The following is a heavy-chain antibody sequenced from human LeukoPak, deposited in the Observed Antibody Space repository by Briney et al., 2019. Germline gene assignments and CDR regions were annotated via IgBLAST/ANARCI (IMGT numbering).Heavy chain of an antibody. CDR2: MYSGGGT. CDR3: ARGDYGSDY. D-gene: IGHD4-17*01. Sequence: GGSLRLSCAASGFTVSSTYMTWVRQAPGKGLEWVSVMYSGGGTYYADSVKGRFTISRDSSKNTMYLQMNSLRVEDTAVYYRARGDYGSDYWGQGTLVTVSS. V-gene: IGHV3-53*01. J-gene: IGHJ4*02. CDR1: GFTVSSTY.